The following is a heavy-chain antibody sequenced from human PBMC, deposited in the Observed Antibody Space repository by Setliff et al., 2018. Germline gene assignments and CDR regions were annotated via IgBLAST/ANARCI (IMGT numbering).Heavy chain of an antibody. Sequence: PSETLSLTCAVYGGSFQGYYWSWIRQSPERGLEWIGEINSSGDTNYNPSLESRVTMSIDPSKNQFSLTLTSVRAADTAVYFCAKAKGHLGYYRLVLNYFRHWGQGTPVTGSS. CDR1: GGSFQGYY. V-gene: IGHV4-34*01. CDR2: INSSGDT. CDR3: AKAKGHLGYYRLVLNYFRH. J-gene: IGHJ1*01. D-gene: IGHD3-22*01.